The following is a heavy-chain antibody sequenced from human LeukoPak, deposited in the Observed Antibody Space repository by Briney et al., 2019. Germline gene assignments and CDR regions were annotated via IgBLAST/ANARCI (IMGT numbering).Heavy chain of an antibody. CDR1: GGSISSYY. Sequence: SETLSLTCTVSGGSISSYYWSWIRQPPGKGLEWLGYIYYSGSTNYNPSLKSRVTISVDTSKNQFSLKLSSVTAADTAVYYCARTSHSSSWYWFDPWGQGTLVTVSS. V-gene: IGHV4-59*01. CDR3: ARTSHSSSWYWFDP. J-gene: IGHJ5*02. D-gene: IGHD6-13*01. CDR2: IYYSGST.